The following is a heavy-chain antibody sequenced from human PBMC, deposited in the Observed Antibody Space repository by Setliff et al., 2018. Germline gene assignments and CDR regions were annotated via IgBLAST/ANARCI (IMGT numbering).Heavy chain of an antibody. CDR3: ARGNTMVGATDY. Sequence: PSETLTLTCTVSGGTISSGTYYWSWIRQPAGKGLEWIGRLHTSGSIDYNPSLKSRVTISVDTSKNQFSLRLRSVTAADTAVYFRARGNTMVGATDYWGLGTLVTVSS. D-gene: IGHD1-26*01. CDR1: GGTISSGTYY. J-gene: IGHJ4*02. CDR2: LHTSGSI. V-gene: IGHV4-61*02.